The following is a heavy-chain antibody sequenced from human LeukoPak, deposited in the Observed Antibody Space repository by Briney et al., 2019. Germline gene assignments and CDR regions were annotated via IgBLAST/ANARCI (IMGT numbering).Heavy chain of an antibody. Sequence: GGSLRLSCAASGFTFSTYGMHWVRQAPGKGLEWVAFIRYDGSNKYYADSVKGRFTISRDTSKNTLYLQMNSLRPEDTAVYYSAKDSTTGTTTAIDYWGRGSLVTVSS. CDR1: GFTFSTYG. CDR2: IRYDGSNK. CDR3: AKDSTTGTTTAIDY. V-gene: IGHV3-30*02. D-gene: IGHD1-1*01. J-gene: IGHJ4*02.